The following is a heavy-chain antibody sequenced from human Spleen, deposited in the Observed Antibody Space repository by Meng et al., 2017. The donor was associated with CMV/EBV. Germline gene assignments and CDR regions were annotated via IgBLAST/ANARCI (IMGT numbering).Heavy chain of an antibody. Sequence: GESLKISCAASGFTFSSYWMTWVRQAPGKGLEWVANIKQDGSEKYHEDSVKGRFTISRDNAKKSLYLQMNSLRGEDTAVYYCARDSLRLDVWGQGTTVTVSS. J-gene: IGHJ6*02. D-gene: IGHD3-16*01. CDR3: ARDSLRLDV. V-gene: IGHV3-7*01. CDR1: GFTFSSYW. CDR2: IKQDGSEK.